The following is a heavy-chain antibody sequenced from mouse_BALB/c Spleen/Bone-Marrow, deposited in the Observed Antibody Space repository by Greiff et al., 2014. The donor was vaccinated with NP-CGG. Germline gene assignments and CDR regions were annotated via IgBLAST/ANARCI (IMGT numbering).Heavy chain of an antibody. CDR2: ISTYSGNT. D-gene: IGHD1-1*01. J-gene: IGHJ2*01. V-gene: IGHV1-67*01. CDR3: VSYYGSGYFDY. Sequence: QVQLQQSGPGLVGPWVSVTITCTGSGYTLTDYAVHWVKQRHAKSLEWIGVISTYSGNTNYNQKIKGKATRTVDKTSSTVYMKLARLTAEDAAIYYCVSYYGSGYFDYWGQGTTLTVSA. CDR1: GYTLTDYA.